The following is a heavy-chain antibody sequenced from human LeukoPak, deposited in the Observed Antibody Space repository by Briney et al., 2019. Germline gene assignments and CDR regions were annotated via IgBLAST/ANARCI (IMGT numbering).Heavy chain of an antibody. J-gene: IGHJ4*02. D-gene: IGHD6-13*01. V-gene: IGHV3-21*06. CDR1: GFTFSDYN. CDR3: ARVSTAVSLAIDY. Sequence: GGSLRLSCAASGFTFSDYNMGWVRQAPGKGLEWVSVISSSSTYIYYADSVKSRFTISRDNAKNSLYLQMNSLRAEDAAVYYCARVSTAVSLAIDYWGQGTLVTVST. CDR2: ISSSSTYI.